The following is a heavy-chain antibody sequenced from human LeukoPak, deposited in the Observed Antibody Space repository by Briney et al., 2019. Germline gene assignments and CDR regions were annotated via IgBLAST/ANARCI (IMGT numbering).Heavy chain of an antibody. D-gene: IGHD3-3*01. CDR2: INSDGSST. CDR1: GFTFSSYA. J-gene: IGHJ4*02. Sequence: GRSLRLSCAASGFTFSSYAMHWVRQAPGKGLVWVSRINSDGSSTSYADSVKGRFTISRDNAKNTLYLQMNSLRAEDTAVYYCARDSKVAIFGVALTKPPRWGQGTLVTVSS. V-gene: IGHV3-74*01. CDR3: ARDSKVAIFGVALTKPPR.